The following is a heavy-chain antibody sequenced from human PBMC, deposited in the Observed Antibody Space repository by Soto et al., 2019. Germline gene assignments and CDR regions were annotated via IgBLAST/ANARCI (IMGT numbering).Heavy chain of an antibody. D-gene: IGHD1-26*01. Sequence: SETLSLTCAVYGGSFSGYYWSWIRQSPGKGLEWIGEINHSGSTNYNPSLKSRVTISVDTSKNHFSLKLSSVTAADTALYYCARGGGNYLPLDYWGQGTLVTVSS. CDR3: ARGGGNYLPLDY. V-gene: IGHV4-34*01. CDR2: INHSGST. CDR1: GGSFSGYY. J-gene: IGHJ4*02.